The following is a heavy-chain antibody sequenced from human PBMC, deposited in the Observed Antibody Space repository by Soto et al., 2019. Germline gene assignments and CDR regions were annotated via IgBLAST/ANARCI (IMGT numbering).Heavy chain of an antibody. J-gene: IGHJ6*02. Sequence: PGESLKISCHGSGYSFSSYWIAWVRQMPGKGLEWVGIIYPGDSETRYSPSFQGQVTMTRDTSISTAYMELSRLRSDDTAVYYCARGILWFGEFPRYNWSYYYYGMDVWGQGTTVTVSS. V-gene: IGHV5-51*01. CDR2: IYPGDSET. CDR3: ARGILWFGEFPRYNWSYYYYGMDV. CDR1: GYSFSSYW. D-gene: IGHD3-10*01.